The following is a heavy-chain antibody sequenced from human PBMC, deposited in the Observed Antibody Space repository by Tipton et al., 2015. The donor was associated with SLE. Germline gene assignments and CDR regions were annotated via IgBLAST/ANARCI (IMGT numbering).Heavy chain of an antibody. V-gene: IGHV3-74*01. CDR2: MNSDGSST. J-gene: IGHJ4*02. Sequence: SLRLSCAAPGLSIGGYWMHWVRQAPGKGLVWVSCMNSDGSSTSYADSVKGRFTIPRDNAKNTLYLQMNSLRAGDTAAYYCARARGSSNFDPPGYWGQGTLVTVSS. D-gene: IGHD5-12*01. CDR3: ARARGSSNFDPPGY. CDR1: GLSIGGYW.